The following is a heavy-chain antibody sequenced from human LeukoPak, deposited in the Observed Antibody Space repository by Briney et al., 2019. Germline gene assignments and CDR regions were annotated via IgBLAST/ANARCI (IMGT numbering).Heavy chain of an antibody. CDR1: GFTFSDYY. Sequence: GGSLRLSCAASGFTFSDYYMSWIRQAPGKGLEWVSYISSSGSTIHYADSVKGRFTISRDNAKNSLYLQMNSLRAEDTAVYYCARDPSLVGATQYYFDYWGQGTLVTVSS. CDR2: ISSSGSTI. CDR3: ARDPSLVGATQYYFDY. D-gene: IGHD1-26*01. V-gene: IGHV3-11*01. J-gene: IGHJ4*02.